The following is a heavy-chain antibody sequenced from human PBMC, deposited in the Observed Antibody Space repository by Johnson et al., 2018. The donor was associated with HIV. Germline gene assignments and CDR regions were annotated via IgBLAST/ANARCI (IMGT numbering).Heavy chain of an antibody. CDR2: ISSNGGST. CDR3: AKVAVATAAGGVALDI. V-gene: IGHV3-64*01. CDR1: GFTFSSYA. D-gene: IGHD6-13*01. J-gene: IGHJ3*02. Sequence: VQLVESGGGLVQPGGSLSLSCAASGFTFSSYAMHWVRQAPGKGLEYVSAISSNGGSTYYANSVKGRFTISRDNSKNTLYLQMGSLRAEDMAVYYCAKVAVATAAGGVALDIWGPGTMVTVS.